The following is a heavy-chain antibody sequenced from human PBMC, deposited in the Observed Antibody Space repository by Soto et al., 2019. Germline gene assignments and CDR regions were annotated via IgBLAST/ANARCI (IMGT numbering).Heavy chain of an antibody. CDR3: ARKVDYGDYFEGWFDP. D-gene: IGHD4-17*01. J-gene: IGHJ5*02. Sequence: SETLSLTCAVSGYSISSGYYWGWIRQPPGKGLEWIGSIYHSGSTYYNPSLKSRVTISVDTSKNQFSLKLSSVTAADTAVYYCARKVDYGDYFEGWFDPWGQGTLVTVSS. V-gene: IGHV4-38-2*01. CDR1: GYSISSGYY. CDR2: IYHSGST.